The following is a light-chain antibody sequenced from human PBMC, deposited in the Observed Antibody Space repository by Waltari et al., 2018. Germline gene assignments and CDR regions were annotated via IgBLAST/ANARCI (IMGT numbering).Light chain of an antibody. CDR1: SGHNNYA. Sequence: QLVLTQSPSASASLGASVRLTCSLRSGHNNYAIAWHQHRPERAPRFFLKINTEGSLTNGDQIPVRFSGSPSGADRYLTVSGLKSDDEADYYCQSWGTGTRVFGGGTKLTVL. CDR2: INTEGSL. CDR3: QSWGTGTRV. J-gene: IGLJ2*01. V-gene: IGLV4-69*01.